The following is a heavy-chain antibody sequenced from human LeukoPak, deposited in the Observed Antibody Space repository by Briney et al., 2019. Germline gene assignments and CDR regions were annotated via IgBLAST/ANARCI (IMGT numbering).Heavy chain of an antibody. V-gene: IGHV3-74*01. D-gene: IGHD1-26*01. CDR2: INSDGNIT. Sequence: PGGSLRLSCAASGFTFSTYWMHWVRQAPGKGLVWVSGINSDGNITPYADSVKGRFTISRDNAKNTLYLQMNSLRADDAALYYCARAGVGTRGNAFDIWGQGTMVTVSS. J-gene: IGHJ3*02. CDR3: ARAGVGTRGNAFDI. CDR1: GFTFSTYW.